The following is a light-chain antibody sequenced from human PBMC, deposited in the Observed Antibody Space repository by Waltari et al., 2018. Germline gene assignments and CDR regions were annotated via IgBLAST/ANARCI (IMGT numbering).Light chain of an antibody. V-gene: IGKV3-20*01. CDR2: VAS. Sequence: DIVLTQSPGTLSLSPGERVTLSCRASQSITSVFLAWYQQKPGQAPRLLIYVASSRAAGIPDRFSGSGSGTDFSLTIRRLEPEDSGVYYCQQYGTSRYTFGQGTKLEI. CDR1: QSITSVF. J-gene: IGKJ2*01. CDR3: QQYGTSRYT.